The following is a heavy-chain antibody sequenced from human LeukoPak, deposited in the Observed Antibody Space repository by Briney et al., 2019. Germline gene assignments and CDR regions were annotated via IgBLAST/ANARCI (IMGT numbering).Heavy chain of an antibody. CDR3: ARDVDSESGLFGV. J-gene: IGHJ2*01. V-gene: IGHV4-4*07. Sequence: SGTLSLICNVSRGSVTSYFWNWIRQPAGKGLEWIGRVHASGSTNYSPSLKSRLTIFLDKSKNNFSLKLTSVTAADTAVYYCARDVDSESGLFGVWGRGIPVLVSS. CDR1: RGSVTSYF. D-gene: IGHD3-16*01. CDR2: VHASGST.